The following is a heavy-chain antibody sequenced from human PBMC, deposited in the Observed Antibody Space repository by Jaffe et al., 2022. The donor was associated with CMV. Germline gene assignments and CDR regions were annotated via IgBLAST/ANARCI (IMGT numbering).Heavy chain of an antibody. J-gene: IGHJ4*02. CDR2: INAGNGNT. CDR1: GYTFTSYA. Sequence: QVQLVQSGAEVKKPGASVKVSCKASGYTFTSYAMHWVRQAPGQRLEWMGWINAGNGNTKYSQKFQGRVTITRDTSASTAYMELSSLRSEDTAVYYCARSRTVGLTVPFDYWGQGTLVTVSS. D-gene: IGHD4-17*01. CDR3: ARSRTVGLTVPFDY. V-gene: IGHV1-3*01.